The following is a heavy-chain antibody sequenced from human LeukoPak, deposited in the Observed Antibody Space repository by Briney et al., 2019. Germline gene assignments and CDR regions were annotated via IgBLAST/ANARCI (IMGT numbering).Heavy chain of an antibody. Sequence: SETLSLTCAVYGGSFSGYYWSWIRQPPGKGLEWIGETNHSGSTNYNPSLKSRVTISVDTSKNQFSLKLSSVTAADTAVYYCARDLGYSYGSYMDVWGKGTTVTVSS. CDR3: ARDLGYSYGSYMDV. CDR1: GGSFSGYY. CDR2: TNHSGST. V-gene: IGHV4-34*01. D-gene: IGHD5-18*01. J-gene: IGHJ6*03.